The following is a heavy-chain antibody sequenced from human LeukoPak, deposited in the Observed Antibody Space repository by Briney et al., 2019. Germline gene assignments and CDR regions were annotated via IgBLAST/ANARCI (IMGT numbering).Heavy chain of an antibody. CDR2: IIPIFGTA. J-gene: IGHJ3*02. D-gene: IGHD1-26*01. CDR1: GGTFSSYA. V-gene: IGHV1-69*13. CDR3: ASARGSGSYLYDAFDI. Sequence: GASVTVSCKASGGTFSSYAISWVRQAPGQGLEWMGGIIPIFGTANYAQKFQGRVTITADESTSTAYMELSSLRSEDTAVYYCASARGSGSYLYDAFDIWGQGTMVTVSS.